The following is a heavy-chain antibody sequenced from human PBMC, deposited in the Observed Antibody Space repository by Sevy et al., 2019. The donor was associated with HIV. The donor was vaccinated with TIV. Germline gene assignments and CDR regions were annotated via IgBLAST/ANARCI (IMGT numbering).Heavy chain of an antibody. CDR2: IRYDGSNS. CDR3: AKDYRIYCSRTSCLFDY. J-gene: IGHJ4*02. D-gene: IGHD2-2*01. V-gene: IGHV3-30*02. CDR1: GFTFSNYG. Sequence: GGSLRLSCAASGFTFSNYGMHWARQAPGKGLEWVAFIRYDGSNSYSAHSVKGRFTISRDNSKNTLYLQINSLRAEDTAVYYCAKDYRIYCSRTSCLFDYWGQGTLVTVSS.